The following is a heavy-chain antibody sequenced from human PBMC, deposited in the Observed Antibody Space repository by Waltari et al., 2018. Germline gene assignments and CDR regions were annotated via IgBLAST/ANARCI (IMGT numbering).Heavy chain of an antibody. CDR2: IYYSGST. V-gene: IGHV4-39*01. CDR3: ARQGSYGDYVVY. J-gene: IGHJ4*02. CDR1: GGSISSSSYY. D-gene: IGHD4-17*01. Sequence: QLQLQESGPGLVKPSETLSLTCTVSGGSISSSSYYWGWIRQPPGKGLEWIGSIYYSGSTYYNPSLKSRVTISVDTSKNQFSLKLSSVTAADTAVYYCARQGSYGDYVVYWGQGTLVTVSS.